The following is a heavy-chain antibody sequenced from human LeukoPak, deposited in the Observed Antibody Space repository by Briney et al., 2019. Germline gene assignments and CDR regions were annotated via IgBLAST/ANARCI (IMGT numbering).Heavy chain of an antibody. CDR1: GFTFNSYS. CDR3: ARVDVSGYSFGPIDY. D-gene: IGHD5-18*01. Sequence: PGGSLRLSCVASGFTFNSYSMNWVRQAPGKGLEWVSYISSVSSTRYYADSVKGRFTISRDNAKNSLYLQVNSLRAEDTAVYYCARVDVSGYSFGPIDYWGQGTLVTVSS. CDR2: ISSVSSTR. J-gene: IGHJ4*02. V-gene: IGHV3-48*01.